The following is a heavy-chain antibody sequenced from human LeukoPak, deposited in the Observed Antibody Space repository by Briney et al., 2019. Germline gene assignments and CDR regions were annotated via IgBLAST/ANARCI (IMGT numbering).Heavy chain of an antibody. V-gene: IGHV4-59*01. J-gene: IGHJ5*02. CDR1: GGSMSSYY. D-gene: IGHD3-10*01. CDR3: ARDGSGSYYKWFDP. CDR2: IYYIGST. Sequence: KPSETLSLTCTVSGGSMSSYYWSWTRQPPGKGLEWIGYIYYIGSTNYNPSLKSRVTISVDTSKNQFSLKLSSVTAADTAVYYCARDGSGSYYKWFDPWGQGTLVTVSS.